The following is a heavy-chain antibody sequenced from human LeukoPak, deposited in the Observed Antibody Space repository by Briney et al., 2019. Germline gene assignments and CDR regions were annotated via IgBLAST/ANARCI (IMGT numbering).Heavy chain of an antibody. CDR3: ASGEAVIPYYYYGMDV. CDR2: ISAYNGNT. Sequence: ASVKVSCKASGYTFTSYGISWVRQAHGQGLEWMGWISAYNGNTNYAQNFQGRVTMTTDTSTSTAYLELRSLRSDDTAVYYCASGEAVIPYYYYGMDVWGQGTTVTVSS. V-gene: IGHV1-18*01. CDR1: GYTFTSYG. D-gene: IGHD4-11*01. J-gene: IGHJ6*02.